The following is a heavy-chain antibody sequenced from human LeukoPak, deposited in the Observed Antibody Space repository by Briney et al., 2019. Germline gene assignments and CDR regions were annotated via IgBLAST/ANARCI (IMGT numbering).Heavy chain of an antibody. D-gene: IGHD4-17*01. CDR3: AKDLKGVAPTVTTFDY. CDR2: ISGSGGST. Sequence: GGSLRLSCAASGFTFSSYAMSWVRQAPGKGLEWVSAISGSGGSTYYADSVKGRFTTSRDNSKNTLYLQMNSLRAEDTAVYYCAKDLKGVAPTVTTFDYWGQGTLVTVSS. CDR1: GFTFSSYA. V-gene: IGHV3-23*01. J-gene: IGHJ4*02.